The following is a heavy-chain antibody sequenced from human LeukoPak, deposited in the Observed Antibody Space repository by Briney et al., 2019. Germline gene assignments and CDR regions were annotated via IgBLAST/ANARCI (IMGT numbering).Heavy chain of an antibody. CDR3: ARRPFIAVADAYYFDY. CDR2: INPNSGGT. V-gene: IGHV1-2*02. CDR1: GYTFTGYY. J-gene: IGHJ4*02. D-gene: IGHD6-19*01. Sequence: ASVKVSCKASGYTFTGYYMHWVRQAPGQGLEWMGWINPNSGGTNYAQKFQGRVIMTRDTSISTAYMELSRLRSDDTAVYYCARRPFIAVADAYYFDYWGQGTLVTVSS.